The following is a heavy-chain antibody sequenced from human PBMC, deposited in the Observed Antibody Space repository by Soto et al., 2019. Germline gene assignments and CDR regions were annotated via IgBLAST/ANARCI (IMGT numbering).Heavy chain of an antibody. D-gene: IGHD3-16*02. V-gene: IGHV3-13*01. CDR1: GFTFSSYD. CDR2: IGTAGDT. CDR3: ARVRYTAQYYYGMDV. Sequence: PGGSLRLSCAASGFTFSSYDMHWVRQATGKGLEWVSAIGTAGDTYYPGSVKGRFTISRENAKNSLYLQMNSLRAEDTAVYYCARVRYTAQYYYGMDVWGQGTTVTVSS. J-gene: IGHJ6*02.